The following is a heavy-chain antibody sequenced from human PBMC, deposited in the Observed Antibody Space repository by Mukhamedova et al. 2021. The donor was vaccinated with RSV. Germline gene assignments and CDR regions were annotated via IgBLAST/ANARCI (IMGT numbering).Heavy chain of an antibody. Sequence: EWVSAISGSGGSTYYADSVKGRFTISRDNSKNTLYLQMNSLRAEDTAVYYCAKVLPGIVGATDPADYWGQGTLVTVSS. D-gene: IGHD1-26*01. V-gene: IGHV3-23*01. CDR3: AKVLPGIVGATDPADY. J-gene: IGHJ4*02. CDR2: ISGSGGST.